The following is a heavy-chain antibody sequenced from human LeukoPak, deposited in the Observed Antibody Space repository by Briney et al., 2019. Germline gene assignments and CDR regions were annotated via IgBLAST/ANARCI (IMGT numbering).Heavy chain of an antibody. Sequence: NPSETLSLTCTVSGDSISNFYWSWIRQPPGRGLEWIGYIYYSGSTNYNPSLESRVTISVDTSKNQFSLKLTSVTAADTAVYYCAREVVAAAGTVDYWGQGTLVTVSS. D-gene: IGHD6-13*01. V-gene: IGHV4-59*01. CDR2: IYYSGST. CDR1: GDSISNFY. J-gene: IGHJ4*02. CDR3: AREVVAAAGTVDY.